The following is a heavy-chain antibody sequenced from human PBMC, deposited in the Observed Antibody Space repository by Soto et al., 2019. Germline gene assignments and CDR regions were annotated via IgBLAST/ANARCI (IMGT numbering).Heavy chain of an antibody. CDR1: GYSFTSYW. Sequence: GESLKISCKGSGYSFTSYWIGWGRQMPGKGLEWMGIIYPGDSDTRYSPSVQGQVTISADKSISTAYLQWSSLKASDTAMYYCARAVAGTEAPNWFDPWGQGTLVTVSS. CDR3: ARAVAGTEAPNWFDP. CDR2: IYPGDSDT. V-gene: IGHV5-51*01. D-gene: IGHD6-19*01. J-gene: IGHJ5*02.